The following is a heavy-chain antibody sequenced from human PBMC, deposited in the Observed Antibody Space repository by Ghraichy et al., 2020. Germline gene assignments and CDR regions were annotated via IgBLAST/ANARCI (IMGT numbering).Heavy chain of an antibody. J-gene: IGHJ4*02. CDR1: GGSISSSSYY. Sequence: SETLSLTCTVSGGSISSSSYYWGWIRQPPGKGLEWIGSIYYSGSTYYNPSLKSRVTISVDTSKNQFSLKLSSVTAADTAVYYCARGKGGSYSSIDYWGQGTLVTVSS. CDR2: IYYSGST. D-gene: IGHD1-26*01. V-gene: IGHV4-39*07. CDR3: ARGKGGSYSSIDY.